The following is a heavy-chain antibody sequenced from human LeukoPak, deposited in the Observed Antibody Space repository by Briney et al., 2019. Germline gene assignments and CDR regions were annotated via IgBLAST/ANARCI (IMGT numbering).Heavy chain of an antibody. CDR3: ARGYLDGGSYYQY. CDR2: ISGSGDIT. V-gene: IGHV3-23*01. D-gene: IGHD1-26*01. J-gene: IGHJ4*02. Sequence: GGSLRLSCAASGFTFSSSAMSWVRQAPGKGLEWVSDISGSGDITYYADSVKGRFTISRDNSKNTLYLQMNSLRAEDTAVYYCARGYLDGGSYYQYWGQGTLVTVSS. CDR1: GFTFSSSA.